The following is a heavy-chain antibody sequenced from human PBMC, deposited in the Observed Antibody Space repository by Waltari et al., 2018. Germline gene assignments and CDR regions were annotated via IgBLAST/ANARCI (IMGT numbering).Heavy chain of an antibody. D-gene: IGHD1-26*01. V-gene: IGHV3-23*01. CDR1: GFTFSSYA. J-gene: IGHJ6*03. Sequence: EVQLLESGGGLVQPGGSLRLSCAASGFTFSSYAMSWVRQAPGKGLEWVSAISGSGGSKYYADSVKGRFTISRDKSKNTLYLQMNSLRAEDTAVYYCAKVPVGAFYYYYMDVWGKGTTVTISS. CDR3: AKVPVGAFYYYYMDV. CDR2: ISGSGGSK.